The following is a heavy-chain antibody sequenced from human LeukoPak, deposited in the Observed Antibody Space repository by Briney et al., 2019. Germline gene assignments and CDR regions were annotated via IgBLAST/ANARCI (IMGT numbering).Heavy chain of an antibody. D-gene: IGHD3-10*01. Sequence: ASVKDSCMASGYTLTSYGISWVRQAPGQGREWMGWISAYKGNTNYAQKLQGRVTMTTDTSTSTAYMELRSLRTDDTAVYYCARIGFSGVCEDSGSYLNWFDPWGQGTLVTVSS. CDR2: ISAYKGNT. CDR3: ARIGFSGVCEDSGSYLNWFDP. J-gene: IGHJ5*02. CDR1: GYTLTSYG. V-gene: IGHV1-18*04.